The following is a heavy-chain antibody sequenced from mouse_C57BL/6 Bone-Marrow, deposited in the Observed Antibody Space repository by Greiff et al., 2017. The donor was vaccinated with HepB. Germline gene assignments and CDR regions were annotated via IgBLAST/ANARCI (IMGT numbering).Heavy chain of an antibody. CDR2: ISNGGNTI. V-gene: IGHV5-17*02. Sequence: DVHLVESGGGLVQPGGSRKLSCAASGFTFSSFGMHWVRQAPEKGLEWVAFISNGGNTIYYADTLKGRFTVSRDNPRNTLFLQMTSLRSEDTAIYYCGRGDYWGQGTTLTVSS. CDR3: GRGDY. J-gene: IGHJ2*01. CDR1: GFTFSSFG.